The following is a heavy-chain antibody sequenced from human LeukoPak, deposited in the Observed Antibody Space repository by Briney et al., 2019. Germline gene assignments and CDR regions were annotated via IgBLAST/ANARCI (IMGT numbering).Heavy chain of an antibody. CDR2: IYPSGST. Sequence: PSETLSLTCTVSGGSISYFYWTWIRQPAGKGLEWIGRIYPSGSTNYNPSLKSRVTMSVDTAKNQFSLKLSSVTAADTAVYYCARENSGSYREFDYWGQGTLVTVSS. CDR3: ARENSGSYREFDY. V-gene: IGHV4-4*07. CDR1: GGSISYFY. J-gene: IGHJ4*02. D-gene: IGHD1-26*01.